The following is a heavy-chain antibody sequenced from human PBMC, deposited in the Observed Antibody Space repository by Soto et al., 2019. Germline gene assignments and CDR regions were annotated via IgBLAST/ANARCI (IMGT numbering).Heavy chain of an antibody. Sequence: QVQLVQSGAEVKKPGSSVKVSCKASGGTFSSYAISWVRQAPGQGLEWMGGIIPIFGTANYAQKFQGRVTITDDESTSTAYLELSSVRSEDTAVYYCARGEFDIVVVPADPRPYYYYGMYVWGQGTTVTVSS. V-gene: IGHV1-69*01. CDR1: GGTFSSYA. D-gene: IGHD2-2*01. J-gene: IGHJ6*02. CDR3: ARGEFDIVVVPADPRPYYYYGMYV. CDR2: IIPIFGTA.